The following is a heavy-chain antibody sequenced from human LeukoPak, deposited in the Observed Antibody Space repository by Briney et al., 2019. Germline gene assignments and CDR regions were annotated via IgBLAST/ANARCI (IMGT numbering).Heavy chain of an antibody. CDR2: LYHSDSA. V-gene: IGHV4-38-2*02. CDR1: GYSISNGYY. D-gene: IGHD1-26*01. J-gene: IGHJ3*02. Sequence: SETLSLTCAVSGYSISNGYYWVWIRQPPGRGLEWIGSLYHSDSAYYNTSLRSRVSMSVDTSKNQFSLTLSFVTAADTAVYYCARDRELEPNAFDMWGQGTMVTVSS. CDR3: ARDRELEPNAFDM.